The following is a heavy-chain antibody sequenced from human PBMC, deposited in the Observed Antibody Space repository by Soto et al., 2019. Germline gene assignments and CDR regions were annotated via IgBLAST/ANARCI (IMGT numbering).Heavy chain of an antibody. V-gene: IGHV3-30-3*01. J-gene: IGHJ6*02. D-gene: IGHD2-15*01. CDR2: ISDDGSNK. Sequence: QVQVVESGGGVVQPGRSLRLSCAASGFTFSSYAMHWVRQAPGKGLEWMAVISDDGSNKHYADSVKGRFTISSDNSMNTHDLHMNSLRPEDRAVYYCARESTSVWTLRHYSRGMDVWGQGTTVTVSS. CDR1: GFTFSSYA. CDR3: ARESTSVWTLRHYSRGMDV.